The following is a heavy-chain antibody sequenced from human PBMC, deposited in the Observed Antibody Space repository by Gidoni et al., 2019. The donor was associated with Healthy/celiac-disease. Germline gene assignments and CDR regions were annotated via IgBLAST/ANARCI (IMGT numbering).Heavy chain of an antibody. CDR1: GFTFSSYS. J-gene: IGHJ4*02. CDR2: ISSSSSYI. CDR3: ARVGEGDYFDY. D-gene: IGHD3-10*01. V-gene: IGHV3-21*01. Sequence: EVQLVESGGGLVKPGGSLRLSCAASGFTFSSYSMNWVRQAPGKGLEGVSSISSSSSYIYYADSVKGRFTISRDNAKNSLYLQMNSLRAEDTAVYYCARVGEGDYFDYWGQGTLVTVSS.